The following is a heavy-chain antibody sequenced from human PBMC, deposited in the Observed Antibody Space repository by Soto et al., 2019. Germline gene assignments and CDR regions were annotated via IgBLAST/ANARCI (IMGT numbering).Heavy chain of an antibody. Sequence: ASVKVSCKASGYTFTGYYMHWVRQAPGQGLEWMGWINPNSGGTNYAQKFQGRVTMTRDTSISTAYMELSRLRSDDTAVYYCELVLVAATDAFDIWGQGTMVTVSS. D-gene: IGHD2-15*01. J-gene: IGHJ3*02. V-gene: IGHV1-2*02. CDR2: INPNSGGT. CDR1: GYTFTGYY. CDR3: ELVLVAATDAFDI.